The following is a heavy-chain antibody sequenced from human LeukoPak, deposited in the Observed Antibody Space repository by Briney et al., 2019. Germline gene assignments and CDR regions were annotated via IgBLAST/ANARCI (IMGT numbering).Heavy chain of an antibody. Sequence: GGSLRLSCAASGFTFSSYAMNWVRQAPGKGLEWVSGISGSGVSTYYADSVKGRFTISRDNSKNTLFLQMNSLRAEDTAVYYCAIYDSSGYYNYWGQGTLVTVSS. J-gene: IGHJ4*02. CDR2: ISGSGVST. V-gene: IGHV3-23*01. CDR1: GFTFSSYA. CDR3: AIYDSSGYYNY. D-gene: IGHD3-22*01.